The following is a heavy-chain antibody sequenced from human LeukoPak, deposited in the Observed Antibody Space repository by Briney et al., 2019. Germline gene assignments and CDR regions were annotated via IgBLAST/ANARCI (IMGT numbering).Heavy chain of an antibody. V-gene: IGHV3-23*01. CDR1: GFTFRTYG. J-gene: IGHJ4*02. CDR3: AKDGSYWNFDY. CDR2: TSGNGATT. Sequence: GGSLRLSCAASGFTFRTYGMSWVRQAPGKGLEWVSATSGNGATTYYTDSVKGRFTISRDNSKNTLYLQMNSLRTDDTAVYYCAKDGSYWNFDYWGQGTLVTVSS. D-gene: IGHD1-26*01.